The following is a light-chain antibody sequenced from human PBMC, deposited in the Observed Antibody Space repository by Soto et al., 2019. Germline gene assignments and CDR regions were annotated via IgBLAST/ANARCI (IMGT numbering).Light chain of an antibody. CDR2: DVS. J-gene: IGLJ1*01. CDR3: SSYTSSSTYV. Sequence: QSVLTQPASVSGSPGQSITISCTGSTSDVGGYNYVSWYQQQPGKAPNLMIYDVSNRPSGVSNRFSGSKSGSTASLTISGLQAEDEADYYCSSYTSSSTYVFGTGTKVTVL. V-gene: IGLV2-14*01. CDR1: TSDVGGYNY.